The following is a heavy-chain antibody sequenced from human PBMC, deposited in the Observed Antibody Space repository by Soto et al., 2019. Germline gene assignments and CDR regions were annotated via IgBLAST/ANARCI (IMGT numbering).Heavy chain of an antibody. Sequence: VQLVESGGGVVQPGRSLRLSCAASGFTFSDYAMHWVRQAPGKGLEWVAVVSHDGRNTHYADSVKGRFTISGESSKNTVSLEMTSLRAEDTAVYYCAKGGRQWLVTSDFNYWGQGALVTVSS. CDR1: GFTFSDYA. J-gene: IGHJ4*02. CDR2: VSHDGRNT. CDR3: AKGGRQWLVTSDFNY. V-gene: IGHV3-30*18. D-gene: IGHD6-19*01.